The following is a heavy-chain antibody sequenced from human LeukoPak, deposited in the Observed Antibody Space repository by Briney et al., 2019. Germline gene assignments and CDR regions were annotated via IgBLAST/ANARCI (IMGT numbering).Heavy chain of an antibody. CDR3: AKDPFIWYYYGSRAHRGGVFDY. CDR2: ISGSGGST. D-gene: IGHD3-10*01. Sequence: GGSLRLSCAASGFTFSSYAMSWVRQAPGKGLEWVSAISGSGGSTYYADSVKGRFTISRDNSKSTLYLQMNSLRAEDTAVYYSAKDPFIWYYYGSRAHRGGVFDYWGQGTLVTVSS. J-gene: IGHJ4*02. CDR1: GFTFSSYA. V-gene: IGHV3-23*01.